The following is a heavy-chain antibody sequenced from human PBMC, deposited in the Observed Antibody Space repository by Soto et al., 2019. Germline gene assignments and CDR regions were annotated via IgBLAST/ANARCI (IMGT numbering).Heavy chain of an antibody. D-gene: IGHD2-15*01. CDR3: ARGRYCSGGSCYGLLYYYYYYMDV. J-gene: IGHJ6*03. CDR1: GGSFSGYY. V-gene: IGHV4-34*01. Sequence: SDTLSLTCAVYGGSFSGYYWSWIRQPPGKGLEWIGEINHSGSTNYNPSLKSRVTISVDTSKNQFSLKLSSVTAADTAVYYCARGRYCSGGSCYGLLYYYYYYMDVWGKGTTVTVSS. CDR2: INHSGST.